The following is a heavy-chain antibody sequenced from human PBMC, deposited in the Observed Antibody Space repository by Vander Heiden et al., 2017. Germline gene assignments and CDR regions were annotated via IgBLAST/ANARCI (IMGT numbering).Heavy chain of an antibody. CDR2: IYPGDSDT. CDR1: GSIFSTYW. D-gene: IGHD3-22*01. CDR3: ARRAYDDSSGHYYFDY. J-gene: IGHJ4*02. Sequence: EVQLVQSGPEVKKPAESLKISCQGSGSIFSTYWIGWVSRMPGKGLEWMGIIYPGDSDTTHSPSVHDQVTISADKSISTAYLQWSSMKASDTAMYYCARRAYDDSSGHYYFDYWGQGTMVTVSS. V-gene: IGHV5-51*01.